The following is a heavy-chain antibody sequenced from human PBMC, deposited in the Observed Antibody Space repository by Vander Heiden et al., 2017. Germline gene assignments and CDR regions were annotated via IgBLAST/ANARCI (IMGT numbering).Heavy chain of an antibody. D-gene: IGHD2-15*01. V-gene: IGHV3-21*01. CDR1: GFTFSSYS. CDR2: ISSSSTYI. Sequence: DVPLVPSAGGLVHSGGTLRLYCADSGFTFSSYSMSWVRQAPGKGLEWVSSISSSSTYIHYADSVKGRFTISRDNAKNSLCLQMNSLRVEDTAVYYCASRGYCGGDNCLHHFDYWGQGTLVTASS. J-gene: IGHJ4*02. CDR3: ASRGYCGGDNCLHHFDY.